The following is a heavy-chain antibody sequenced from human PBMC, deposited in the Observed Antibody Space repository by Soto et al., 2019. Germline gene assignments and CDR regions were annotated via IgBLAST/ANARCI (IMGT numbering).Heavy chain of an antibody. J-gene: IGHJ6*02. D-gene: IGHD5-12*01. CDR1: GGSFSSGSFY. Sequence: SETLSLAGTVSGGSFSSGSFYWRWILRPPGKGLEWIGYLYDSGSTNYNPSLRSRVTMSVDTSKNQFSLKLSSVTAADTAVYYCAASAPPATNYYYAMDVWGQGTTVTVSS. V-gene: IGHV4-61*01. CDR3: AASAPPATNYYYAMDV. CDR2: LYDSGST.